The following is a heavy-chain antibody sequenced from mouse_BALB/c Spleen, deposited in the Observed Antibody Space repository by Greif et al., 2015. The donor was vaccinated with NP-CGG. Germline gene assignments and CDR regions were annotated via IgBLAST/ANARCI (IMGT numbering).Heavy chain of an antibody. CDR1: GYSFTGYF. CDR3: AREDVYYWFAY. D-gene: IGHD2-3*01. V-gene: IGHV1-20*02. CDR2: INPYNGDT. J-gene: IGHJ3*01. Sequence: VQLKDSGPELVKPGASVKISCKASGYSFTGYFMNWVMQSHGKSLEWIGRINPYNGDTFYNQKFKGKATLTVDKSSSTAHMELRSLSSEDSAVYYCAREDVYYWFAYWGQVTLVTVSA.